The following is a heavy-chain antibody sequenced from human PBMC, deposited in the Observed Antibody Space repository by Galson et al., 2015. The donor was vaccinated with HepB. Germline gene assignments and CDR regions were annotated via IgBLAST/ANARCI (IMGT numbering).Heavy chain of an antibody. CDR1: GYTFTSYG. V-gene: IGHV1-18*04. Sequence: SVKVSCKASGYTFTSYGISWVRQAPGQGLEWMGWISAYNGNTNYAQKLQGRVTMTTDTSTSTAYMELRSLRSDDTAVYYCARDALVGATDSSYWFFDLWGRGTLVTVSS. J-gene: IGHJ2*01. CDR2: ISAYNGNT. D-gene: IGHD1-26*01. CDR3: ARDALVGATDSSYWFFDL.